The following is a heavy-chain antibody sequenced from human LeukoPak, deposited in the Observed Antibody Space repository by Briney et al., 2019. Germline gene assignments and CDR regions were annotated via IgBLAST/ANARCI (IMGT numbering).Heavy chain of an antibody. V-gene: IGHV4-34*01. CDR3: ARHRGDYDSSGYYWFDP. CDR1: GGSFSGYY. Sequence: SETLSLTCAVDGGSFSGYYWSWIRQPPGKGLEWIGEINHSGSTNYNPSLKSRVTISVDTSKNQFSLKLSSVTAADTAVYYCARHRGDYDSSGYYWFDPWSQGTLVTVSS. D-gene: IGHD3-22*01. CDR2: INHSGST. J-gene: IGHJ5*02.